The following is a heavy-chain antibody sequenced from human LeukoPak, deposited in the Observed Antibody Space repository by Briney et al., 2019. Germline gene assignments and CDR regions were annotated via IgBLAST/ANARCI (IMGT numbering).Heavy chain of an antibody. CDR1: GFTFSSYE. V-gene: IGHV3-48*03. J-gene: IGHJ6*03. CDR2: ISSSGSTI. CDR3: AKSPLGIDYYMDV. D-gene: IGHD1-26*01. Sequence: GGSLRLSCAASGFTFSSYEMNWVRQAPGKGLEWVSYISSSGSTIYYADSVKGRFTISRDNSKNTLYLQMNSLRAEDTAVYYCAKSPLGIDYYMDVWGKGTTVTISS.